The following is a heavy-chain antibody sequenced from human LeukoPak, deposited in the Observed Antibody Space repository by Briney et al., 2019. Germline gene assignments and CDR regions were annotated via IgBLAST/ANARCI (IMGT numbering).Heavy chain of an antibody. CDR1: GASISSQY. CDR2: IFTSGST. V-gene: IGHV4-4*09. D-gene: IGHD1-26*01. J-gene: IGHJ6*03. Sequence: SETLSLTCTVSGASISSQYWTCIRQPPGKGLEWIASIFTSGSTVYNPSLKSRVTISVDTSKNQISLKLSSVTAEDTAVYYCARHGSYCMDVWGKGTTVTVSS. CDR3: ARHGSYCMDV.